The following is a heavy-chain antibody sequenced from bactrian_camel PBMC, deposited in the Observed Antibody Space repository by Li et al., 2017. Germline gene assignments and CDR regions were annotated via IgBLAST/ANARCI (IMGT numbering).Heavy chain of an antibody. CDR3: ATVLEGTLCRWENFGY. D-gene: IGHD1*01. CDR1: GYTISTYC. CDR2: IYSIGGNT. V-gene: IGHV3S40*01. J-gene: IGHJ6*01. Sequence: DVQLVESGGGSVQAGGSLRLSCAASGYTISTYCMGWFRQAPGKEREGVAAIYSIGGNTFYADSVKGRFTISQDKAKNTVTLQMNSLKPEDTAMYSCATVLEGTLCRWENFGYWGQGTQVTVS.